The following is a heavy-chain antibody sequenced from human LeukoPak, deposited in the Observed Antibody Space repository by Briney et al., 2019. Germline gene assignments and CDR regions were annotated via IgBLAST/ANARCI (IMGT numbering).Heavy chain of an antibody. CDR2: INPSGGST. V-gene: IGHV1-46*01. CDR3: ARDRRVAYYDFWSGFGGVDY. Sequence: VASVKVSCKASGYTFTSYYMHWVRQAPGQGLEWMGIINPSGGSTSYAQKFQGRVTMTRDMSTSTVYMELSSLRSEDTAVYYCARDRRVAYYDFWSGFGGVDYWGQGTLVTVSS. D-gene: IGHD3-3*01. J-gene: IGHJ4*02. CDR1: GYTFTSYY.